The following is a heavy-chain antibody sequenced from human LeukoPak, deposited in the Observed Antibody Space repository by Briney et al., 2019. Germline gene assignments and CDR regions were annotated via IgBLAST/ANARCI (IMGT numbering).Heavy chain of an antibody. V-gene: IGHV1-18*01. CDR2: INTYNGNT. D-gene: IGHD2-2*01. CDR3: ARGPIIDIVVIPAAADYYHMDV. CDR1: GYIFTSYG. Sequence: ASVKVSCKASGYIFTSYGISWVRQAPGQGLEWMGWINTYNGNTKYIQKLQGRVTMTTDTSTSTAYMELRSLRSDDTAVYYCARGPIIDIVVIPAAADYYHMDVWGKGTTVTVSS. J-gene: IGHJ6*03.